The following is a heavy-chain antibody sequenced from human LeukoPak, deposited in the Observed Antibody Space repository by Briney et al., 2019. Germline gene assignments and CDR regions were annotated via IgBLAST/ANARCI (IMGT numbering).Heavy chain of an antibody. CDR3: ARAILYTVTTVGFDY. J-gene: IGHJ4*02. CDR2: IKQDGSEK. V-gene: IGHV3-7*04. Sequence: GGSLRLSCAASGFTFSSYWMSWVRQAPGKGLEWVANIKQDGSEKYYVDSVKGRFTISRDNAKNSLYLQMNSLRAEDTAVYYCARAILYTVTTVGFDYWGQGTLVTVSS. D-gene: IGHD4-17*01. CDR1: GFTFSSYW.